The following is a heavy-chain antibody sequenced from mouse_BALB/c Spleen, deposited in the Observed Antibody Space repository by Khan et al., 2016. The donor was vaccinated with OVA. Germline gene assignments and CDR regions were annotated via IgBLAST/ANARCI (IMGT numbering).Heavy chain of an antibody. Sequence: QVQLKESGAELVRPGVSVKISCKGSGYTFTDFTMHWVKQSHAMSLEWIGVISTYYGDADYNQKFKGKATMTVDKSSNTAYMDLARLTSEDSAIYYCARGGRGDRVLYWGQGTLVTVSA. V-gene: IGHV1S137*01. CDR3: ARGGRGDRVLY. J-gene: IGHJ3*01. CDR1: GYTFTDFT. CDR2: ISTYYGDA.